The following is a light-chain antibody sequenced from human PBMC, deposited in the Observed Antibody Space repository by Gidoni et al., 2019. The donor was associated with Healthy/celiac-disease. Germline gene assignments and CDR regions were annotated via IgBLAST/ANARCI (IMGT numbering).Light chain of an antibody. CDR1: QSVSSN. CDR3: QKYNNWPRT. Sequence: EIVMTPSPATLSVSPGERATLSCRASQSVSSNLAWYQQKPGQGPRLLIYGASTRATGIPARFSGSGSGTEFTLTISSLQSEDFAVYYCQKYNNWPRTFGQGTKVEIK. CDR2: GAS. J-gene: IGKJ1*01. V-gene: IGKV3-15*01.